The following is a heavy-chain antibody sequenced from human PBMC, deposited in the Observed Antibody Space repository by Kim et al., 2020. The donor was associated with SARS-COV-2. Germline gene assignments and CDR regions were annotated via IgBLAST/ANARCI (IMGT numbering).Heavy chain of an antibody. CDR2: IYPGDSDT. CDR3: ARHGNPRYDSSGYYYGGNNWFDP. Sequence: GESLKISCKGSGYSFTSYWIGWVRQMPGKGLEWMGIIYPGDSDTRYSPSLQGQVTISADKSISTAYLQWSSLKASDTAMYYCARHGNPRYDSSGYYYGGNNWFDPWGQGTLVTVSS. CDR1: GYSFTSYW. J-gene: IGHJ5*02. D-gene: IGHD3-22*01. V-gene: IGHV5-51*01.